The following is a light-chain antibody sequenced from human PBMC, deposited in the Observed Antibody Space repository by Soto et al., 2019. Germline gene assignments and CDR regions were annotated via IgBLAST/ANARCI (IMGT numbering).Light chain of an antibody. CDR2: EAS. V-gene: IGKV3-20*01. Sequence: EIVLTQSPGTLSLSPGERATLSCRASQSVSSTYLTWYQQKPGQAPRLLIYEASRRATGIPDRFSGSGSGTDFSLTISRLEPEDFAVYYCQHYDSLRWKFGLGTKV. J-gene: IGKJ1*01. CDR1: QSVSSTY. CDR3: QHYDSLRWK.